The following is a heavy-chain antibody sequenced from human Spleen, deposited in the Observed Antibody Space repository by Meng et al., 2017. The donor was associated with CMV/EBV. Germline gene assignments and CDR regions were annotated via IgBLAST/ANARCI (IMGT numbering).Heavy chain of an antibody. V-gene: IGHV4-34*01. Sequence: SETLSLTCAVYGGSFSGYYWSWIRQPPGKGLEWIGEINHSESTNYNPSLKSRVTISVDTSKNQFSLRLSSVTAADTSVYYCVGQDFWSGSFPLDNWGRGTLVTVSS. CDR1: GGSFSGYY. J-gene: IGHJ4*02. CDR2: INHSEST. CDR3: VGQDFWSGSFPLDN. D-gene: IGHD3-3*01.